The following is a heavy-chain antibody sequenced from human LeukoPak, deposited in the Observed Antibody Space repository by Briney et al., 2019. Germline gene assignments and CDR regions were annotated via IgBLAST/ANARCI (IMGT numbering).Heavy chain of an antibody. CDR1: GDSISDTRYF. D-gene: IGHD1-7*01. J-gene: IGHJ4*02. CDR2: LYYREI. CDR3: ARGRNWNYQSHFDY. V-gene: IGHV4-39*07. Sequence: SETLSLTCTVSGDSISDTRYFWGFIRRSPGKGLEWIVSLYYREIFYNPSLKSRLTISSDTSKNQFSLRLTSLTAADTGVYYCARGRNWNYQSHFDYWGQGTLVTVSS.